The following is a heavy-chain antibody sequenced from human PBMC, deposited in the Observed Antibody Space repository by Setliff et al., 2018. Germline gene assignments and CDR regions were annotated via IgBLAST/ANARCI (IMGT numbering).Heavy chain of an antibody. Sequence: GGSLRLSCAASGFTFSSYSMNWVRQAPGRGLEWVSYISSSSNTIYYADSVKGLFTISRDNAKNSLYLQMNSLRAEDTAVYYCGGSPDVWNYWGQGTLVTVSS. J-gene: IGHJ4*02. CDR2: ISSSSNTI. CDR1: GFTFSSYS. V-gene: IGHV3-48*04. CDR3: GGSPDVWNY. D-gene: IGHD1-26*01.